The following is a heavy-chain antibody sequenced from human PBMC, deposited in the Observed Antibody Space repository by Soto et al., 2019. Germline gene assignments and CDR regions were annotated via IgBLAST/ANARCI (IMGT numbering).Heavy chain of an antibody. D-gene: IGHD4-17*01. CDR2: INGDGRTT. J-gene: IGHJ5*02. CDR1: GFTFSAYW. Sequence: EVQLVESGGGVVPPGGSLRLSCEASGFTFSAYWMHWVRQAPGKGLMWVSRINGDGRTTSYADSVKGRFTISTENANNTLYLQMNSLRAEDTAVYYCARAAYGEYWFDPWGQGTLVTVSS. V-gene: IGHV3-74*01. CDR3: ARAAYGEYWFDP.